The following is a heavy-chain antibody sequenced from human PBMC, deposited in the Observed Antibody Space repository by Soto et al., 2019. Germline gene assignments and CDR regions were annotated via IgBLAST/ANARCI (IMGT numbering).Heavy chain of an antibody. V-gene: IGHV6-1*01. CDR2: TYYRSKWYN. J-gene: IGHJ3*02. CDR3: ARVLAAVAGTGPHDAFDI. CDR1: GDSVSSNSAA. Sequence: SQTLSLTCAISGDSVSSNSAAWNWIRQSPSRGLEWLGRTYYRSKWYNDYAVSVKSRITINPDTSKNQFSLQLNSVTPEDTAVYYCARVLAAVAGTGPHDAFDIWGQGTMVTVSS. D-gene: IGHD6-19*01.